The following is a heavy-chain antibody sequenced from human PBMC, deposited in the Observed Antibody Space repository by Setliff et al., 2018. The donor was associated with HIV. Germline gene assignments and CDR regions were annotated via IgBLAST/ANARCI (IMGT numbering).Heavy chain of an antibody. Sequence: SETLSLTCAVSGGAIDDINWWNWVRQSPGKGLEWIGEIYHSGTTNYNPSLKSRVTISVDKSKNQFSLKLTSVTAADTAIYYCARRTIWGDAFDVWGQGTMVTVSS. CDR2: IYHSGTT. D-gene: IGHD3-16*01. CDR1: GGAIDDINW. J-gene: IGHJ3*01. V-gene: IGHV4-4*02. CDR3: ARRTIWGDAFDV.